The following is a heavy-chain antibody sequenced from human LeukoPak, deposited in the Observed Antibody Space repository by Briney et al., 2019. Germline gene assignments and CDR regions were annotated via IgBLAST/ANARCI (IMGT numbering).Heavy chain of an antibody. D-gene: IGHD3-16*01. J-gene: IGHJ5*02. CDR2: ISDGGTNK. CDR3: ARAWLTGGGNWFDP. Sequence: PGKSLRLSCAASGFTFSTSVMHWVRQAPGKGLEWVAIISDGGTNKGYADSVKGRFTISRDNAKNSLYLQMNSLRAEDTAEYYCARAWLTGGGNWFDPWGQGTLVTVSS. V-gene: IGHV3-30*07. CDR1: GFTFSTSV.